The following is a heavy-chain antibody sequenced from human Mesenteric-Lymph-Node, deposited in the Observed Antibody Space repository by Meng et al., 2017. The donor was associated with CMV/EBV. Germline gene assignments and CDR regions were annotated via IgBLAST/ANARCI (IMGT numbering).Heavy chain of an antibody. D-gene: IGHD2-2*01. CDR1: GFTFSYYA. CDR3: ARDLTRVPTAIEYYYRYRMDV. Sequence: GGSLRLSCAASGFTFSYYAMHWVRQAPGKGLEWVAVVSYDGSNKYYADPVKGRFTISRDNSKNTLYLQMNSLRAEDTAVYYCARDLTRVPTAIEYYYRYRMDVWGQGTTVTVSS. J-gene: IGHJ6*02. V-gene: IGHV3-30-3*01. CDR2: VSYDGSNK.